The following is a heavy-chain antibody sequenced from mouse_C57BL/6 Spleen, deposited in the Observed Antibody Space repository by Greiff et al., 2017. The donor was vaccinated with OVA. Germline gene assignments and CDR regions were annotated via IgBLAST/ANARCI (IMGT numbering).Heavy chain of an antibody. CDR2: INSDGGST. V-gene: IGHV5-2*01. CDR1: EYEFPSHD. D-gene: IGHD2-3*01. Sequence: EVKLMESGGGLVQPGESLKLSCESNEYEFPSHDMSWVRKTPEKRLELVAAINSDGGSTYYPDTMERRFIISRDNTKKTLYLQMSSLRSEDTALYYCASHYDGYYVAWFAYWGQGTLVTVSA. CDR3: ASHYDGYYVAWFAY. J-gene: IGHJ3*01.